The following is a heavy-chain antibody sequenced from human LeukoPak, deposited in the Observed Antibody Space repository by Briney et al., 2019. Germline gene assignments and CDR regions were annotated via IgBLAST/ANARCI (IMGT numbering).Heavy chain of an antibody. CDR3: ARGAMARRGGWFDP. D-gene: IGHD2-2*01. CDR1: GGSLSSGGYS. V-gene: IGHV4-30-2*01. CDR2: IYHSGST. J-gene: IGHJ5*02. Sequence: SETLSLTCAVSGGSLSSGGYSWSWIRQPPGKGLEWIGYIYHSGSTYYNPSLKSRVTISVDRSKNQFSLKLSSVTAADTAVYYCARGAMARRGGWFDPWGQGTLVTVSS.